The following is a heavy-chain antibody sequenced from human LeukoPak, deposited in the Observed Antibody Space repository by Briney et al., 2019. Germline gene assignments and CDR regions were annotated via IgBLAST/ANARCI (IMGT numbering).Heavy chain of an antibody. Sequence: SETLSLTCTVSGGSISSYYWSWIRQPAGKGLEWIGRIYTSGSTNYNPSLKSRVTMSVDTSKNQFSLKLSSVTAADTAVYYCARLLSSSWPRGNYFDYWGQGTLVTVSS. CDR3: ARLLSSSWPRGNYFDY. V-gene: IGHV4-4*07. CDR2: IYTSGST. D-gene: IGHD6-13*01. J-gene: IGHJ4*02. CDR1: GGSISSYY.